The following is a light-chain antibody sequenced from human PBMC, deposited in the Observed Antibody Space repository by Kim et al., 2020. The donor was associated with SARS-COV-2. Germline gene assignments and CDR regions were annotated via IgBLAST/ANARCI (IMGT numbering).Light chain of an antibody. V-gene: IGLV1-44*01. Sequence: GKRVTFSCSGSISNVGRNVVNWSPQLPGTAPKLLMYSNDYRPSGVPDRFSGSKSGTSASLAISGLQSEDEADYYCAAWDDSLKGSVFGGGTQLTVL. CDR2: SND. J-gene: IGLJ3*02. CDR1: ISNVGRNV. CDR3: AAWDDSLKGSV.